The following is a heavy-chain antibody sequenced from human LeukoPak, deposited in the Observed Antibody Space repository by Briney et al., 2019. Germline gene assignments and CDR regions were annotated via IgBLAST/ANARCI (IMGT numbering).Heavy chain of an antibody. V-gene: IGHV1-46*01. D-gene: IGHD1-26*01. Sequence: ASVKVSCKASGYTFTSHYMSWVRQAPGQGPEWMGIINPSGGSTSYAQKFQGRVTMTRDTSTSTDYMGLSSLRSEDTAVYYCARVASGSYSVSDYWGQGTLVTVSS. CDR1: GYTFTSHY. J-gene: IGHJ4*02. CDR2: INPSGGST. CDR3: ARVASGSYSVSDY.